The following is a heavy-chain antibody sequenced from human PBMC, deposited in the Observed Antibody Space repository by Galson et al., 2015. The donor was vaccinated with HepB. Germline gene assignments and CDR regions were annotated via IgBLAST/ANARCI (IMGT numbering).Heavy chain of an antibody. CDR3: ARDRWLSGMDV. CDR2: IYYSGST. Sequence: LSLTCTVSGGSISSYYWSWIRQPPGKGLEWIGYIYYSGSTNYNPSLKSRVTISVDTSKNQFSLKLSSVTAADTAVYYCARDRWLSGMDVWGQGTTVTVSS. V-gene: IGHV4-59*01. J-gene: IGHJ6*02. CDR1: GGSISSYY. D-gene: IGHD3-9*01.